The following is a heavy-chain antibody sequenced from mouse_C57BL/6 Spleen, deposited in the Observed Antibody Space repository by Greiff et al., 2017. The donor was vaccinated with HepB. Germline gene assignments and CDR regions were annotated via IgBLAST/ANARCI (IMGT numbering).Heavy chain of an antibody. J-gene: IGHJ4*01. CDR1: GFTFSNYW. Sequence: EVKLQESGGGLVQPGGSMKLSCVASGFTFSNYWMNWVRQSPEKGLEWVAQIRLKSDNYATHYAESVKGRLTISRDDSKSSVYLQMNNLRAEDTGIYYCTGFYYDYELYYAMDYWGQGTSVTVSS. CDR3: TGFYYDYELYYAMDY. CDR2: IRLKSDNYAT. V-gene: IGHV6-3*01. D-gene: IGHD2-4*01.